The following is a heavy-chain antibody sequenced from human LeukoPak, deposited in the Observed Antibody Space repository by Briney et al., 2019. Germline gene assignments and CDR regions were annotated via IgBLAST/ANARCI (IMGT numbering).Heavy chain of an antibody. CDR3: ARLIVGATSSDAFDI. D-gene: IGHD1-26*01. V-gene: IGHV1-69*05. CDR2: IIPIFGTA. Sequence: SVKVSCKASGGTFSSYAISWVRQAPGQGLEWMGGIIPIFGTANYAQKFQGRVTITTDESTGTAYMELSSLRSEDTAVYYCARLIVGATSSDAFDIWGQGTMVTVSS. CDR1: GGTFSSYA. J-gene: IGHJ3*02.